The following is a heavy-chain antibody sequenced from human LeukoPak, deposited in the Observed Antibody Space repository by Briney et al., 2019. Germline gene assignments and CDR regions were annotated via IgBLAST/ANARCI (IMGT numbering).Heavy chain of an antibody. V-gene: IGHV1-2*04. CDR2: INPNSGGT. CDR3: ARDWGAVAWYYFDY. CDR1: GYTFTGYY. J-gene: IGHJ4*02. Sequence: ASVKVSRKASGYTFTGYYMHWVRQAPGQGLEWMGWINPNSGGTNYAQKFQGWVTMTRDTSISTAYMELSRLRSDDTAVYYCARDWGAVAWYYFDYWGQGTLVTVSS. D-gene: IGHD6-19*01.